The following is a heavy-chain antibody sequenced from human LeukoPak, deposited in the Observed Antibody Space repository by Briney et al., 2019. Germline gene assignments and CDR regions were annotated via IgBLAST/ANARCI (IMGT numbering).Heavy chain of an antibody. CDR2: IGGSGVRT. Sequence: PGGSLRLSCAASGFTFSSYAMSWVRQAPGKGLEWVSGIGGSGVRTYYADSVKGRFTISRDNSKNTLYLQLSSLRAEDTALYYCAKDRFGHTDQRPLAFDYWGQGTLVTVSS. CDR3: AKDRFGHTDQRPLAFDY. V-gene: IGHV3-23*01. CDR1: GFTFSSYA. D-gene: IGHD3-10*01. J-gene: IGHJ4*02.